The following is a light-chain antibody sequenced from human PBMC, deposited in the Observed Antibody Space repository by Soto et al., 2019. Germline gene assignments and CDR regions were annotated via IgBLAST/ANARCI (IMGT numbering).Light chain of an antibody. Sequence: QSALTQPASVSGSPGQSITISCTGTSSDVGGYNYVSWYQQHPGKVPKLIIYDVTDRPSGVSTRFSGSKSGNTASLTISGLQTEDEADYYCSSYTTRATRIFGGGTKLTVL. J-gene: IGLJ2*01. V-gene: IGLV2-14*01. CDR2: DVT. CDR3: SSYTTRATRI. CDR1: SSDVGGYNY.